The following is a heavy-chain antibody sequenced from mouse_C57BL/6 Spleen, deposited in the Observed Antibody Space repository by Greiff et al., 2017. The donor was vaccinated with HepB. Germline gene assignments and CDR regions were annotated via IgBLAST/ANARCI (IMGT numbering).Heavy chain of an antibody. Sequence: VQLQQSGAELVKPGASVKLSCKASGYTFTSYWMHWVKQRPGQGLEWIGMIHPNSGSTNYNEKFKSKATLTVDKSSSTAYMQLSSLTSEDSAVYYCARGRVGSSFSWFAYWGQRTLVTVSA. D-gene: IGHD1-1*01. CDR3: ARGRVGSSFSWFAY. J-gene: IGHJ3*01. CDR1: GYTFTSYW. CDR2: IHPNSGST. V-gene: IGHV1-64*01.